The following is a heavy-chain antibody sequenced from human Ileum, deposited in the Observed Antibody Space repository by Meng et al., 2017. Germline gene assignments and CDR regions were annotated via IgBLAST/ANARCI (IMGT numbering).Heavy chain of an antibody. V-gene: IGHV4-30-4*01. J-gene: IGHJ5*02. CDR1: GGSFSSDNYY. CDR3: ARENTIFGVVWGSWFDP. Sequence: QVQLQESGPGLVKPSQTLSLTCSVSGGSFSSDNYYWSWIRQPPGKGLEWIGYIYYSGSTYYNPSLKSRVTISVDTSKNQFSLKLSSVTAADTAVYYCARENTIFGVVWGSWFDPWGQGTLVTVSS. CDR2: IYYSGST. D-gene: IGHD3-3*01.